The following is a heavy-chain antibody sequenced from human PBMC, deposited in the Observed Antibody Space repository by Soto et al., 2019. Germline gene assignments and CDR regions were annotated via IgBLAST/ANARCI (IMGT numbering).Heavy chain of an antibody. CDR2: ISGDGNIT. D-gene: IGHD3-3*01. CDR3: ARAIWRGFDP. CDR1: GITLESYW. Sequence: EVRLVESGGGLVQPGGSLRLSCAVSGITLESYWLHWVRQSPGKGLVWVARISGDGNITDYAGFVGGRFTMSRDNARDTVVLQMDRLRAEDTSVYYCARAIWRGFDPGGQGTLVIVSS. J-gene: IGHJ5*02. V-gene: IGHV3-74*01.